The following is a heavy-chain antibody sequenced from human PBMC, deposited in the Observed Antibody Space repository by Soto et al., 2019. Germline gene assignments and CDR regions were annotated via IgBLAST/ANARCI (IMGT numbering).Heavy chain of an antibody. CDR2: ISAYNGNT. J-gene: IGHJ4*02. CDR1: GYTFTNFG. D-gene: IGHD3-16*01. Sequence: QVQLVQSGAEVKKPGASVKVSCKASGYTFTNFGISWVRLAPGQGREWMGWISAYNGNTKYAQNFQGRVSMITDTSTRTAYMELRSLSSDDTAVYYCARGGTPIDYWCQGTLVTVSS. CDR3: ARGGTPIDY. V-gene: IGHV1-18*01.